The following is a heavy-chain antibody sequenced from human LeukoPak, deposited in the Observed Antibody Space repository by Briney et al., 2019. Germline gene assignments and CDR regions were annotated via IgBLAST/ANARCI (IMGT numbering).Heavy chain of an antibody. CDR2: INPNTGNP. V-gene: IGHV7-4-1*02. CDR3: GRAYQPLGGLSFPDQ. J-gene: IGHJ5*02. Sequence: ASVKVSCQASGYTFTSYAMNWVRQAPGQGLEWMGWINPNTGNPTYAQGFTGRLVFSLDTSVSATYLQISSLKAGDTAVYYCGRAYQPLGGLSFPDQWGQGTLVTVSS. D-gene: IGHD3-16*02. CDR1: GYTFTSYA.